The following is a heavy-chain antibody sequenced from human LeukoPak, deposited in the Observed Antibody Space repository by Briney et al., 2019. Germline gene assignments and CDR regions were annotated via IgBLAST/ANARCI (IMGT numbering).Heavy chain of an antibody. D-gene: IGHD4-23*01. CDR2: IYYTGST. CDR3: ARGTTVVSFAY. Sequence: SETLSLTCTVAGRSMSRYYWSWIRQPPVKGLEWIGDIYYTGSTSSNPSLKRRVTISVDTSKNQFSLKLTCVTAADTAVYYCARGTTVVSFAYWGQGTLVTVSS. CDR1: GRSMSRYY. J-gene: IGHJ4*02. V-gene: IGHV4-59*01.